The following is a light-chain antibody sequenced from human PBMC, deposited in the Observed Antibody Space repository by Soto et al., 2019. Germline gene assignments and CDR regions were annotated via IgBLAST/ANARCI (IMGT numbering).Light chain of an antibody. J-gene: IGLJ1*01. CDR1: SSDIGAYNY. CDR2: EVT. CDR3: NSYTTLSNRV. Sequence: QSVLTQPASVSGSPGQSITISCTGTSSDIGAYNYVSWYQQHPGEAPKLLIYEVTNRPSGVSDRFSGSKSGNTASLTISGLQAEDEANYYCNSYTTLSNRVFGTGTKVTLL. V-gene: IGLV2-14*01.